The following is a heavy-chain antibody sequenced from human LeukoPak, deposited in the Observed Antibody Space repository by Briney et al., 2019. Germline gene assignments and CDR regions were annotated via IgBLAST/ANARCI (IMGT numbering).Heavy chain of an antibody. CDR3: VRGALRDCSYTSCTRGNWFDP. V-gene: IGHV3-74*01. CDR2: INADGSAT. J-gene: IGHJ5*02. Sequence: GGSLRLSCAASGFTFSSHWMHWVRQAPEKGLVGVSHINADGSATYYAASVKGRFTISRDNARNTLYLQMHSLTAEDTGVYYCVRGALRDCSYTSCTRGNWFDPWGQGTLVSVSS. D-gene: IGHD2-2*01. CDR1: GFTFSSHW.